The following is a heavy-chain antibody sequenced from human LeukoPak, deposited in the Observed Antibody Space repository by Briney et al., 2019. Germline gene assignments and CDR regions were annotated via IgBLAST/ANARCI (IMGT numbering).Heavy chain of an antibody. CDR1: GGSFSGYY. CDR3: ARGIGSSWYYFDY. Sequence: PSETLSLTCAVYGGSFSGYYWSWIRQPPGKGLEWIGEINHSGSTNYNPSLKSRVTISVDTSKNQFSLKLSSVTAADTAVYYCARGIGSSWYYFDYWGQGTLVTVSS. J-gene: IGHJ4*02. D-gene: IGHD6-13*01. V-gene: IGHV4-34*01. CDR2: INHSGST.